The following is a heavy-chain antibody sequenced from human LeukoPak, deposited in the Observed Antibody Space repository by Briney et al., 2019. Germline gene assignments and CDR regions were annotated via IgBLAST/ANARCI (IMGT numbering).Heavy chain of an antibody. CDR1: GGSFSGYY. J-gene: IGHJ4*02. CDR3: ARGPGYYDNSGPWGY. D-gene: IGHD3-22*01. Sequence: SETLSLTCAVYGGSFSGYYWSWIRQPPGKGLEWIGEINHSGSTNYNPSLKSRVTISVDTSKNQFSLKLSSVTAADTAVYYCARGPGYYDNSGPWGYWGQGTLVTVSS. CDR2: INHSGST. V-gene: IGHV4-34*01.